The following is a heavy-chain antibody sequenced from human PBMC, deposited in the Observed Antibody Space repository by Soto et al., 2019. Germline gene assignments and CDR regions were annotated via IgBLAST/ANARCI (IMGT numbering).Heavy chain of an antibody. CDR1: GGSISSHNW. Sequence: QVQLQESGPGLVKPSRTLSLTCAVSGGSISSHNWWSWVRQPPGKGLEWIGEIYHSGSTNYNPSLRSRLTISVDKSKTQFSLKVSSVTAADTAVYYCAGGSGPYHMVFEYWGQGTLVTVSS. CDR2: IYHSGST. CDR3: AGGSGPYHMVFEY. D-gene: IGHD1-26*01. J-gene: IGHJ4*02. V-gene: IGHV4-4*02.